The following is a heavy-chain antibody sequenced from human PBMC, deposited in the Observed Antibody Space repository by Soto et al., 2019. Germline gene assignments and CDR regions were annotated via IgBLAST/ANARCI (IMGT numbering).Heavy chain of an antibody. D-gene: IGHD6-6*01. CDR3: ARGSSFLPV. V-gene: IGHV3-7*03. Sequence: LRLSCAASGFTFSKYWMSWVRQAPGKGLEWVANIKQDGSEKYYVDSVRGRFTISRDNTKGSPYLQMNSLRAEDTAVYYCARGSSFLPVWGQGTLVTVSS. CDR1: GFTFSKYW. J-gene: IGHJ4*01. CDR2: IKQDGSEK.